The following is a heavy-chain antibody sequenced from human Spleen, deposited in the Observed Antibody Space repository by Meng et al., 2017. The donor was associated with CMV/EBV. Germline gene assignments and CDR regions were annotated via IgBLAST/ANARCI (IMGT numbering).Heavy chain of an antibody. V-gene: IGHV1-69*10. Sequence: WVRPAPGHWLGWMAGLIPILGVADYAQPYQGRVTLPADKSTRTAYMELRSLRSEVTAVYYCARASPDPDGFWGGYQWEAYYYYGMDVWGQGTTVTVSS. CDR2: LIPILGVA. CDR3: ARASPDPDGFWGGYQWEAYYYYGMDV. J-gene: IGHJ6*02. D-gene: IGHD3-3*01.